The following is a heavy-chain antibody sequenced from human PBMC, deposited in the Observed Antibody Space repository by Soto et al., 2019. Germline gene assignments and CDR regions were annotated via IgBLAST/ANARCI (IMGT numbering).Heavy chain of an antibody. CDR2: LNPNSGGT. CDR1: GYSFTGYY. CDR3: ARDQGYGSGSYTGKWNYYYCMDV. D-gene: IGHD3-10*01. Sequence: ASVKVSCKASGYSFTGYYMHWVRQAPGQGLEWIGWLNPNSGGTNYAQKFQGWVTMTRDTSISTAYMELSRLRSDDTAVYYFARDQGYGSGSYTGKWNYYYCMDVWG. J-gene: IGHJ6*02. V-gene: IGHV1-2*04.